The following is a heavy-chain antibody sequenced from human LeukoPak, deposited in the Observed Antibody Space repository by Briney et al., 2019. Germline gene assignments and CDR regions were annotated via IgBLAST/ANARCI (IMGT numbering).Heavy chain of an antibody. J-gene: IGHJ4*02. CDR2: IYPGDSDT. CDR3: ARQFSVDCGGDCPFDY. D-gene: IGHD2-21*02. CDR1: GYSFTSYW. V-gene: IGHV5-51*01. Sequence: GESLKISCKGSGYSFTSYWIGWVRQMPGKGLEWMGIIYPGDSDTRYSPSFQGQVTISADKSISTAYLQWSSLKASDTAMYYCARQFSVDCGGDCPFDYWGQGTLVTVSS.